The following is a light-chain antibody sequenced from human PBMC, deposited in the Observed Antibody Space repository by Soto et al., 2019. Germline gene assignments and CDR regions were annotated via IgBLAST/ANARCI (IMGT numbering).Light chain of an antibody. J-gene: IGLJ2*01. V-gene: IGLV2-23*02. CDR1: GSDVGTYNL. Sequence: QSALTQPASGSGSPGQSITISCTAAGSDVGTYNLVSWYQQHPGKAPKLVIYEVTKRPSGASNRFSGSKSGNTASLTISALQAEDEADYYCCSYTRRDPVVFGGGTKLTVL. CDR2: EVT. CDR3: CSYTRRDPVV.